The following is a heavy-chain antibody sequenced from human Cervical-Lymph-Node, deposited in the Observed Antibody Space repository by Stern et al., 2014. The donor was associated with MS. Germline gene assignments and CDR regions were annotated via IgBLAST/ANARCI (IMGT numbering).Heavy chain of an antibody. V-gene: IGHV4-31*03. CDR3: ASRWSGTYYGQNWFDP. CDR1: GDSINSGGHY. CDR2: LYNSGAT. Sequence: ESGPGLVKPSQTLSLTCTVSGDSINSGGHYWSWIRQRPGKGLEWIGYLYNSGATFYSPSLKGRVTISLDTSKNQFSLTLSSVTAADTAIYYCASRWSGTYYGQNWFDPWGQGILVTVSS. D-gene: IGHD1-26*01. J-gene: IGHJ5*02.